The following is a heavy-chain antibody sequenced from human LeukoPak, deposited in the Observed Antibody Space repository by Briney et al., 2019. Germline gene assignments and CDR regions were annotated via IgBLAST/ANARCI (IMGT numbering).Heavy chain of an antibody. CDR3: AVAATPVLNPSAEYFQH. CDR1: GGTFSSYT. V-gene: IGHV1-69*02. J-gene: IGHJ1*01. CDR2: IIPILGIA. D-gene: IGHD2-15*01. Sequence: GASVKVSCKASGGTFSSYTISWVRQAPGQELEWMGRIIPILGIANYAQKFQGRVTITADKSTSTAYMELSSLRSEDTAVYYCAVAATPVLNPSAEYFQHWGQGTLVIVSS.